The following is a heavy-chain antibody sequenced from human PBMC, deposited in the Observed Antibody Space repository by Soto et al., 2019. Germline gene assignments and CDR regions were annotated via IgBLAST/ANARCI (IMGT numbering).Heavy chain of an antibody. CDR1: GYTFASYG. V-gene: IGHV1-18*04. D-gene: IGHD3-22*01. CDR3: ARVQKVVIKSQRRAFDI. CDR2: ISAYNGNT. Sequence: XSVKVSCKASGYTFASYGISWVRQAPGQGLEWMGWISAYNGNTNYAQKLQGRVTMTTDTSTRTAYMELRSLRSDDTAVYYCARVQKVVIKSQRRAFDIWGQGTMVTGSS. J-gene: IGHJ3*02.